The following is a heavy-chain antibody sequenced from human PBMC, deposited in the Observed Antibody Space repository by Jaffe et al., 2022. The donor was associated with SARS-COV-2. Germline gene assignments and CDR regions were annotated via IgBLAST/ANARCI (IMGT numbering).Heavy chain of an antibody. J-gene: IGHJ6*02. D-gene: IGHD4-17*01. CDR3: AKDRGDYGDYDYYYGMDV. CDR1: GFTFSSYG. V-gene: IGHV3-30*18. Sequence: QVQLVESGGGVVQPGRSLRLSCAASGFTFSSYGMHWVRQAPGKGLEWVAVISYDGSNKYYADSVKGRFTISRDNSKNTLYLQMNSLRAEDTAVYYCAKDRGDYGDYDYYYGMDVWGQGTTVTVSS. CDR2: ISYDGSNK.